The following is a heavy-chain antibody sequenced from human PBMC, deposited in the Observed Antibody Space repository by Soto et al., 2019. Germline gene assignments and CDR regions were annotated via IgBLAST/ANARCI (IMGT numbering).Heavy chain of an antibody. CDR1: GGSISSSNW. D-gene: IGHD4-17*01. CDR3: TSSYDYGDYAFQY. J-gene: IGHJ4*02. V-gene: IGHV4-4*02. Sequence: SETLSLTCAVSGGSISSSNWWSWVRQPPGKGLEWIGEIYHSGSTNYNPSLKSRVTISVDKSKNQFSLKLSSVTAADTAVYYCTSSYDYGDYAFQYWGQGTLVTVSS. CDR2: IYHSGST.